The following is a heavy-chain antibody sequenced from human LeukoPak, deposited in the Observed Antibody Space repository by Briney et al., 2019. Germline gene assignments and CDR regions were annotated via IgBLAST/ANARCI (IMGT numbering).Heavy chain of an antibody. CDR3: AGDQFAFGLFDY. CDR1: GFTVSSNY. J-gene: IGHJ4*02. CDR2: IYSGGST. V-gene: IGHV3-53*01. D-gene: IGHD3/OR15-3a*01. Sequence: PGGTLRLSCAASGFTVSSNYMSWVRQAPGKGLEWVSVIYSGGSTYYADSVMGRFTISRDSSKNTLYLQKNSLRAEDTAVYYCAGDQFAFGLFDYWGQGTLVTVSS.